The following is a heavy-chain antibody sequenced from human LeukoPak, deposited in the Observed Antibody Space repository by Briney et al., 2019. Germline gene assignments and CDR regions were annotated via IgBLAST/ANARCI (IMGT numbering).Heavy chain of an antibody. CDR3: AKDCWLSLWFGESPPCYYRDV. Sequence: PGGSLRLSCAASGFTFSSYWMHWARQAPGTGLVWVSRIKSDGSNYYADSVKGRFTISRDNSKNTLYLQMNSLRAEDTAVYYCAKDCWLSLWFGESPPCYYRDVWGKGTTVTVSS. D-gene: IGHD3-10*01. CDR2: IKSDGSN. J-gene: IGHJ6*03. CDR1: GFTFSSYW. V-gene: IGHV3-74*01.